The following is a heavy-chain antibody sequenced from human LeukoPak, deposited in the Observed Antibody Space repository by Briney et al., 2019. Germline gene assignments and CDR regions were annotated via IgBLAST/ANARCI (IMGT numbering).Heavy chain of an antibody. J-gene: IGHJ4*02. D-gene: IGHD3-10*01. V-gene: IGHV3-30*03. CDR1: GFTFSSYD. CDR3: ARGRFKVLRGVTQDPEFDY. Sequence: GSLRLSCAASGFTFSSYDIHWVRQAPGKGLEWVTGISYDGGYKSYAGSVKGRFTISRDNSKNTLYVQMDSLRPEDTAVYYCARGRFKVLRGVTQDPEFDYWGQGTQVTVSS. CDR2: ISYDGGYK.